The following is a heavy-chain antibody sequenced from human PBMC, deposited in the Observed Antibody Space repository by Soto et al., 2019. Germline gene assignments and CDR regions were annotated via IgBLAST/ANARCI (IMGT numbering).Heavy chain of an antibody. D-gene: IGHD5-18*01. J-gene: IGHJ3*02. V-gene: IGHV3-23*01. CDR3: AKDSQYSYGSVPGIHAFDI. Sequence: GGSLRLSCAASGFTFSSYAMSWVRQAPGKGLEWVSAISGSGGSTYYADSVKGRFTISRDNSKNTLYLQMNSLRAEDTAVYYCAKDSQYSYGSVPGIHAFDIWGQGTMVTVSS. CDR1: GFTFSSYA. CDR2: ISGSGGST.